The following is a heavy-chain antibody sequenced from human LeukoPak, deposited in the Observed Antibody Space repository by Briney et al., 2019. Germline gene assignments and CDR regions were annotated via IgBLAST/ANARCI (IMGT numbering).Heavy chain of an antibody. CDR2: IYHSGNT. CDR1: GYSISSGYY. CDR3: ARGFPVDFRSGYNAFDI. D-gene: IGHD3-3*01. Sequence: SETLSLTCTVSGYSISSGYYWGWIRQPPGKGLEWIANIYHSGNTYYNPSLKSRVTISVDTSRNQFSLKLNSVTAADTAVYYCARGFPVDFRSGYNAFDIWGQGTMVTVSS. V-gene: IGHV4-38-2*02. J-gene: IGHJ3*02.